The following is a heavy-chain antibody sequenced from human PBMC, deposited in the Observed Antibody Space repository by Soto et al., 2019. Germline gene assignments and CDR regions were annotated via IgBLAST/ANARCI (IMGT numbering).Heavy chain of an antibody. D-gene: IGHD3-9*01. CDR3: AREAKHYDILTGHTPAEFDY. Sequence: GASVKVSCKASGYTFTSYYMHWVRQAPGQGLEWMGIINPSGGSTSYAQKFQGRVTMTRDTSTSTVYMELSSLRSEDTAVYYCAREAKHYDILTGHTPAEFDYWGQGTLVTVSS. J-gene: IGHJ4*02. CDR2: INPSGGST. V-gene: IGHV1-46*03. CDR1: GYTFTSYY.